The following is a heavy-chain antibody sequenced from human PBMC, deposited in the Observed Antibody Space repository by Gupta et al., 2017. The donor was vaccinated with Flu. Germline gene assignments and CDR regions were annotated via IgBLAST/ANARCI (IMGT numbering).Heavy chain of an antibody. CDR3: AKAVGVADDAFDF. D-gene: IGHD6-19*01. J-gene: IGHJ3*01. V-gene: IGHV3-9*01. Sequence: VRQAPGKGLEWVSGISWNSGITVYADSVKGRFTISRDNAKNSLYLQMNSLRTEDTALYYCAKAVGVADDAFDFWGQGTMVTVSS. CDR2: ISWNSGIT.